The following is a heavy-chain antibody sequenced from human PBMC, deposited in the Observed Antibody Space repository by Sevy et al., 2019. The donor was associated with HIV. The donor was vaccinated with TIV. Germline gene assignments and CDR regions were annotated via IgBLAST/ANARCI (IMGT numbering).Heavy chain of an antibody. D-gene: IGHD3-22*01. CDR1: GFTFTSYT. CDR3: TRDQNDEYYYDSSGYYADY. CDR2: IRSKAYGGTT. J-gene: IGHJ4*02. V-gene: IGHV3-49*03. Sequence: GGSLRLSCATSGFTFTSYTMNWFRQAPGKGLEWVGFIRSKAYGGTTEYAASVKGRFTISRDDSKSIAYLQMNSLKTEDTAVYYCTRDQNDEYYYDSSGYYADYWGQGTLVTVSS.